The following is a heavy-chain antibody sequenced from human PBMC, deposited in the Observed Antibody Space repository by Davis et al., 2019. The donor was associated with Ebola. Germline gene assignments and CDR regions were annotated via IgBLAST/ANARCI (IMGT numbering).Heavy chain of an antibody. D-gene: IGHD2-2*02. CDR1: GGSISSGGYY. CDR3: ARGQYQLLYALGAFDI. V-gene: IGHV4-31*03. J-gene: IGHJ3*02. Sequence: SETLSLTCTVSGGSISSGGYYWSWIRQHPGKGLEWIGYIYYSGSTYYNPSLKSRVTISVDTSKNQFSLKLSSVTAADTAVYYCARGQYQLLYALGAFDIWGQGTMVTVSS. CDR2: IYYSGST.